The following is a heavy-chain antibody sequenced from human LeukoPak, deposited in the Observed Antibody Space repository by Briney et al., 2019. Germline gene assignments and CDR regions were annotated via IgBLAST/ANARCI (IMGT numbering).Heavy chain of an antibody. V-gene: IGHV3-11*01. Sequence: PGGSLRLSCAASGFTFSDYYMSWIRQAPGKGLEWVSYISSSGSTIYYADSVKGRFTISRDNAKNSLYLQMNSLRAEDTAVYYCAKDSKQWLVSYFDYWGQGTLVTVSS. CDR1: GFTFSDYY. CDR3: AKDSKQWLVSYFDY. D-gene: IGHD6-19*01. J-gene: IGHJ4*02. CDR2: ISSSGSTI.